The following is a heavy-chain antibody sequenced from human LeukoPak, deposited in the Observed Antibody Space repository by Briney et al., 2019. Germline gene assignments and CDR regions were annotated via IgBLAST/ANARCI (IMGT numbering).Heavy chain of an antibody. Sequence: PGGSLRLSCAASGFTFSSYSMNWVRQAPGKGLEWVSSISSSSSYIYYAGSVKGRFTISRDNAKNSLYLQMNSLRAEDTAVYYCARGKFIYDFWSGLEGWGQGTLVTVSS. D-gene: IGHD3-3*01. V-gene: IGHV3-21*01. J-gene: IGHJ4*02. CDR3: ARGKFIYDFWSGLEG. CDR1: GFTFSSYS. CDR2: ISSSSSYI.